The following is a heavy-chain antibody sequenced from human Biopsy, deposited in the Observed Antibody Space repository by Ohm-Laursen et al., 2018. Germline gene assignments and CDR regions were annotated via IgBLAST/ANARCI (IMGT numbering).Heavy chain of an antibody. V-gene: IGHV3-73*01. CDR2: IRSKAKSYAT. J-gene: IGHJ4*02. CDR1: GFTFSASA. Sequence: SLRLSCAATGFTFSASAVHWVRQASGKGLEWVGRIRSKAKSYATAYAASVTGRFTISRDDSKHTTYLQMNSLKTEDTAGYYCTLEGAGFDNWGQGTLVTVSS. D-gene: IGHD3-10*01. CDR3: TLEGAGFDN.